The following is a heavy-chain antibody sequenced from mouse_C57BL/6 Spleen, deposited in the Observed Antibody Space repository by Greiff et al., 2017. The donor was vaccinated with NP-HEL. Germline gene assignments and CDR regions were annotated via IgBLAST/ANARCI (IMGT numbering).Heavy chain of an antibody. Sequence: QVHVKQSGAELVRPGASVTLSCKASGYTFTDYEMHWVKQTPVHGLEWIGAIDPETGGTAYNQKFKGKAILTADKSSSTAYMELRSLTSEDSAVYYCTRRIVALDYWGQGTTLTVSA. CDR2: IDPETGGT. V-gene: IGHV1-15*01. CDR3: TRRIVALDY. J-gene: IGHJ2*01. CDR1: GYTFTDYE. D-gene: IGHD1-1*01.